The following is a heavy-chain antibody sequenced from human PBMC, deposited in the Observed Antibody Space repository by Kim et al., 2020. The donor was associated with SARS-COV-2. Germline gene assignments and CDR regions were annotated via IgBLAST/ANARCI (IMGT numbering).Heavy chain of an antibody. V-gene: IGHV4-39*01. CDR2: IYYSGCT. D-gene: IGHD3-3*01. Sequence: SETLSLTCTVSGVSISSSSYYWGWIRQPPGKGLEWIGSIYYSGCTYYNPSLKSRVTISVDTSKNQFSLKLSSVTAADTAVYYCARHSLRFLEWANWFDPWGQGTLVTVSS. CDR3: ARHSLRFLEWANWFDP. CDR1: GVSISSSSYY. J-gene: IGHJ5*02.